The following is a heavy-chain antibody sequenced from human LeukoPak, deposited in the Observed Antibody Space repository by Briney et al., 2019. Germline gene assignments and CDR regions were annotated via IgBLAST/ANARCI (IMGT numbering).Heavy chain of an antibody. J-gene: IGHJ6*02. CDR2: IIPIFGTA. D-gene: IGHD4-11*01. CDR1: GGTFSSYA. CDR3: ARSDSPSYSNLYYYYYGMDV. Sequence: ASVKVSCKASGGTFSSYAISWVRQAPGQGLEWMGGIIPIFGTANYAQKFQGRVTITADESTSTAYMELSSLRSEDTAAYYCARSDSPSYSNLYYYYYGMDVWGQGTTVTVSS. V-gene: IGHV1-69*13.